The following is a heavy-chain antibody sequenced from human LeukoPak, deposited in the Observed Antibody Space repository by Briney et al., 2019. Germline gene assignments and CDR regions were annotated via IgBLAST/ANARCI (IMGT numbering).Heavy chain of an antibody. J-gene: IGHJ4*02. Sequence: GGSLRLSCAASGFTFSKYSMNWVRQAPGKGLEWVSYITSSSSTTYYADSVKGRFIISRDNAKNLLFLQMNSLRAEDTAVYYCARGCGPSCQTPSVYWGQGTLVTVSS. CDR2: ITSSSSTT. CDR1: GFTFSKYS. CDR3: ARGCGPSCQTPSVY. D-gene: IGHD2-2*01. V-gene: IGHV3-48*01.